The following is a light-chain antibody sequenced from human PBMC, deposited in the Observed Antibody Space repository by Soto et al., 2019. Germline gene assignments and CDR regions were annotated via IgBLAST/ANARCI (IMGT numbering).Light chain of an antibody. J-gene: IGKJ2*02. Sequence: EIVLTQSPDTLSLSPGERATLSCRASQSVSSSYLAWYQKKPGQAPRLLIYGASSRATGIPDRFSGSGSGTDFTLPISRLEAEDFAVYYCQQFGTSRTFGQGTKLEIK. CDR2: GAS. V-gene: IGKV3-20*01. CDR1: QSVSSSY. CDR3: QQFGTSRT.